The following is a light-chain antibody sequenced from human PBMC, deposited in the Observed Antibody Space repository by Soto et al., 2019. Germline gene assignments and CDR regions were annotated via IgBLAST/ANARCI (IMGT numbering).Light chain of an antibody. CDR2: GAS. CDR1: QPIDNY. CDR3: EQGYSSPWR. J-gene: IGKJ1*01. V-gene: IGKV1-39*01. Sequence: DIQMTQSPSSLSASVGDRVTINCRANQPIDNYVNWYQLRPGRGPKLLIYGASTLQTGVTSRFSGSGSGTEFTLTIDSLQAEDFVTYACEQGYSSPWRFGQRTKEE.